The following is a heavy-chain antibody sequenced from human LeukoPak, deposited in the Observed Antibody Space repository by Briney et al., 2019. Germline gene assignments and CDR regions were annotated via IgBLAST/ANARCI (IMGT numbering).Heavy chain of an antibody. CDR1: GFTFSSYA. D-gene: IGHD2-21*02. Sequence: PGGSLRLSCSASGFTFSSYAMHWVRQAPGKGLEYVSTISSSGGSTYYADFVKGRFTISRDNSKNTLYLQMSSLRAEDTAVYYCVKRPYCGGDCYYFDYWGQGTLVTVSS. V-gene: IGHV3-64D*06. CDR2: ISSSGGST. CDR3: VKRPYCGGDCYYFDY. J-gene: IGHJ4*02.